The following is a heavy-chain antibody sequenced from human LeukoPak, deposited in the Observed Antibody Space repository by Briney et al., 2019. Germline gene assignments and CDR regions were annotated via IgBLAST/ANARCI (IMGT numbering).Heavy chain of an antibody. V-gene: IGHV3-30-3*01. CDR2: ISYDGSNK. J-gene: IGHJ4*02. CDR3: ANVSSGSPDY. D-gene: IGHD1-26*01. CDR1: GFTFSSYA. Sequence: GGSLRLSCSASGFTFSSYAMHWVRQAPGKGLEWVAVISYDGSNKYYADSVKGRFTISRDNSKNTLYLQMNSLRAEDTAVYYCANVSSGSPDYWGQGTLVTVSS.